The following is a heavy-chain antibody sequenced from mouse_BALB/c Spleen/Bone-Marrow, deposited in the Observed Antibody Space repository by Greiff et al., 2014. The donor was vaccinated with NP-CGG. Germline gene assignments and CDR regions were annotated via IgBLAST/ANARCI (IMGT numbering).Heavy chain of an antibody. Sequence: VQLQQSGAELARPGASVKLSCKASGYNFTTHWMQWVKQRPGQGLEWIGAIYPGDGDTRYTQKFKGKATLTADKSSSTAYVQLSDLASEDSAVYYCARGDYGYHWYFDVWGAGTTVTVSS. CDR2: IYPGDGDT. D-gene: IGHD1-2*01. CDR1: GYNFTTHW. CDR3: ARGDYGYHWYFDV. J-gene: IGHJ1*01. V-gene: IGHV1-87*01.